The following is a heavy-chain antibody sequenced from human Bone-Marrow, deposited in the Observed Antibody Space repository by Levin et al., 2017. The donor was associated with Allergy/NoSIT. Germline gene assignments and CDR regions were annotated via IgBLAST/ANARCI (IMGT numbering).Heavy chain of an antibody. V-gene: IGHV3-74*03. Sequence: PGGSLRLSCAASGFTFSSYWMHWVRQAPGQGLVWLSQIYDDASSIKYADSVKGRFTISRDNTKNTLYLQMNSLRTEDTAVYYCARDDPGPRAFDMWGQGTMVTVSS. CDR3: ARDDPGPRAFDM. CDR2: IYDDASSI. CDR1: GFTFSSYW. J-gene: IGHJ3*02.